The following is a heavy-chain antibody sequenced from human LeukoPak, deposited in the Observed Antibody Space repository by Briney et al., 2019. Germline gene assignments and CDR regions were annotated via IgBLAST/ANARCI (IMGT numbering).Heavy chain of an antibody. J-gene: IGHJ4*02. CDR1: GGSFSGYY. CDR2: INHSGST. Sequence: SETLSLTCAVYGGSFSGYYWSWIRQPPGKGLEWIGEINHSGSTNYNPSLKSRVTISVDTSKNQFSLELSSVTAADTAVYYCARLIAVAGTTFDYWGQGTLVTVSS. CDR3: ARLIAVAGTTFDY. D-gene: IGHD6-19*01. V-gene: IGHV4-34*01.